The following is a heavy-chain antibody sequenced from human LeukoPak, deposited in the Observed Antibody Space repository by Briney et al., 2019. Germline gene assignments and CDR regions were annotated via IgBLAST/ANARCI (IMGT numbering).Heavy chain of an antibody. J-gene: IGHJ4*02. V-gene: IGHV3-23*01. CDR2: ISGSGGST. CDR3: AKGGPYSSSWYRPQYYFDY. Sequence: GGSLRLSCAASGFTFSSYAMSWVRQAPGKGLEWVSAISGSGGSTYYADSVKGRFTISRDNSKNTLYLQMNSLRAEDTAVYYCAKGGPYSSSWYRPQYYFDYWGQGTLVTVFS. CDR1: GFTFSSYA. D-gene: IGHD6-13*01.